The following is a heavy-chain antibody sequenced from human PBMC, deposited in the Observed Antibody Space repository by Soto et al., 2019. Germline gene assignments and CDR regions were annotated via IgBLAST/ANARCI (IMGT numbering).Heavy chain of an antibody. CDR2: IYTSGSS. V-gene: IGHV4-4*07. CDR3: ARNTYYDYVWGSPTALEY. J-gene: IGHJ4*02. D-gene: IGHD3-16*01. CDR1: GGSISSYY. Sequence: SSETLSLTCTVSGGSISSYYWSCIRQPAGKGLEWIGRIYTSGSSNYNPSLKSRVTMSVDTSKNQFSLKLSSVTAADTAVYYCARNTYYDYVWGSPTALEYWGQGTMVTVSS.